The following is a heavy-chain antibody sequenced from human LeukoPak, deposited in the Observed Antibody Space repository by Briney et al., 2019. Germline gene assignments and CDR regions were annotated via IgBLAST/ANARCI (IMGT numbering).Heavy chain of an antibody. CDR3: ARDKSAGADTGSSFYY. V-gene: IGHV3-7*03. CDR1: GFTFSNYW. J-gene: IGHJ4*02. Sequence: PGGSLRLSCAAFGFTFSNYWMTWVRQAPGKGLEWVASIKQDGSEKYYVDSVKGRFTISRDNAMNSFYLQMNSLRAEDTAVYYCARDKSAGADTGSSFYYWGQGALVTVSS. D-gene: IGHD3-10*01. CDR2: IKQDGSEK.